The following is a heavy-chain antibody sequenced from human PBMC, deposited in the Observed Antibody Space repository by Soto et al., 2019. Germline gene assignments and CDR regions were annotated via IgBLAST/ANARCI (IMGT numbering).Heavy chain of an antibody. Sequence: GGSLRLSCAASGFIFGAYGMHWVRQSPGKGLEWVAVMSYDGSRKYYADSVKGRFTISRDNSNNTLSLEMNSLRTEDTAVYYCARDRYSYGYPDYWGQGTLVTVSS. CDR3: ARDRYSYGYPDY. J-gene: IGHJ4*02. D-gene: IGHD5-18*01. V-gene: IGHV3-30*03. CDR1: GFIFGAYG. CDR2: MSYDGSRK.